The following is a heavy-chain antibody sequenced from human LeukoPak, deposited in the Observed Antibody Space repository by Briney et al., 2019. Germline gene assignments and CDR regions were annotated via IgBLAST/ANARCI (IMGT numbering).Heavy chain of an antibody. D-gene: IGHD1-14*01. V-gene: IGHV1-2*02. Sequence: ASVKVSCKASGYTFTGYYMHWVRQAPGQGLEWRGWINPNSGGTNYAQKFQGRVTMTWDTSISTAYMELSSLRSDGTAVYYCARDGEGRTNFDYWGQGTLITVSS. J-gene: IGHJ4*02. CDR2: INPNSGGT. CDR3: ARDGEGRTNFDY. CDR1: GYTFTGYY.